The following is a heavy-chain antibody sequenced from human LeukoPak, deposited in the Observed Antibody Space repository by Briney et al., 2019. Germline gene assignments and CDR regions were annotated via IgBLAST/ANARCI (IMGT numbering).Heavy chain of an antibody. CDR2: INHSGST. V-gene: IGHV4-34*01. CDR1: GGSFSGYY. J-gene: IGHJ5*02. Sequence: SETLSLTCAVYGGSFSGYYWSWIRQPPGKGLEWIGEINHSGSTNYNPSLKSRVTISVDTSKNQFSLKLSSVTAADTAVYYCASHPCKRFLAKRGCWFDPWGQGTLVTVSS. D-gene: IGHD3-3*01. CDR3: ASHPCKRFLAKRGCWFDP.